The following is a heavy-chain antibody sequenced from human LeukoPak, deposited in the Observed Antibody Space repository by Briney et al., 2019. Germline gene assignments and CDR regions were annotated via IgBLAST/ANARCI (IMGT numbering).Heavy chain of an antibody. CDR2: INPSRNT. CDR3: ARAFYSFPDY. D-gene: IGHD2/OR15-2a*01. Sequence: PSETLSLTCAVFGGSFSGYYWNWIRQPPGKGLEWIGQINPSRNTNYNPSLKSRVTISVDTSKNQFSLKLSSVTAADTAVYYCARAFYSFPDYWGQGTLVTVSS. J-gene: IGHJ4*02. V-gene: IGHV4-34*01. CDR1: GGSFSGYY.